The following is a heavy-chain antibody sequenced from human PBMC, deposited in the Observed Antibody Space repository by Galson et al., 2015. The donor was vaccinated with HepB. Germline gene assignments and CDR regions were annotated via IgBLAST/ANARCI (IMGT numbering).Heavy chain of an antibody. CDR2: IDPSDSYT. CDR3: ARDVSSAWEGNYFDS. CDR1: GYSFTTYW. J-gene: IGHJ4*02. Sequence: QSGAEVKKPGESLRISCKGSGYSFTTYWISWVRQMPGKGLEWMGRIDPSDSYTKYSPSFQGHVTISADKSISTAYLQWSSLKASDTAIYYCARDVSSAWEGNYFDSWGQGTLVTVSS. D-gene: IGHD1-26*01. V-gene: IGHV5-10-1*01.